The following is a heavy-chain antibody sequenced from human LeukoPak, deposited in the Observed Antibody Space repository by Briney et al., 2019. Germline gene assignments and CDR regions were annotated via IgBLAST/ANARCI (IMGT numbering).Heavy chain of an antibody. CDR2: ISGSGGST. Sequence: GGSLRLSCAASGFTFSSYSMNWVRQAPGKGLEWVSAISGSGGSTYYADSVKGRFTISRDNSKNTLYLQMNSLRAEDTAVYYCAKGIGHTTYYYDSSGYYYDYWGQGTLVTVSS. CDR3: AKGIGHTTYYYDSSGYYYDY. V-gene: IGHV3-23*01. CDR1: GFTFSSYS. J-gene: IGHJ4*02. D-gene: IGHD3-22*01.